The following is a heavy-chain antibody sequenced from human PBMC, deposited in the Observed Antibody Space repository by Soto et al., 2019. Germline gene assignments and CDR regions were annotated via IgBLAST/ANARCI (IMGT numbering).Heavy chain of an antibody. V-gene: IGHV4-59*08. CDR1: GGSISDYY. Sequence: QVQLQESGPGLAKPSETLSLTCTVSGGSISDYYWSWIRQPPGKGLEWIGYFSYGGGTNNSPSLKSRATISGDTSKNQFSLNLSSVTAADTAVYYCARHCRDAYTALAFWGQGTLVTVSS. D-gene: IGHD2-15*01. CDR2: FSYGGGT. CDR3: ARHCRDAYTALAF. J-gene: IGHJ4*02.